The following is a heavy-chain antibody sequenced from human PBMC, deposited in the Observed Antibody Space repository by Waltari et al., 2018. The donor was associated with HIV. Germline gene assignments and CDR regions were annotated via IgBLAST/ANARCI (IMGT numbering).Heavy chain of an antibody. D-gene: IGHD2-21*01. CDR1: GFTFSSYG. Sequence: QVQLVASGGGVVQPGRSLRLSCAASGFTFSSYGMPGLRQAPGKGLEWVAVIWYDGSNKYYADSVKGRFTISRDNSKNTLYLQMNSLRAEDTAVYYCARDGDRRGRRPLNAWGQGTLVTVSS. J-gene: IGHJ5*02. CDR2: IWYDGSNK. CDR3: ARDGDRRGRRPLNA. V-gene: IGHV3-33*01.